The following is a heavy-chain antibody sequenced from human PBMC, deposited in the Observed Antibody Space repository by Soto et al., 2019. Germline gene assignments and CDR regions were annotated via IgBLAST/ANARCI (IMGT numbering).Heavy chain of an antibody. CDR2: ISGSGGST. CDR3: AKGVVYYDSSGYYGDYFDY. D-gene: IGHD3-22*01. CDR1: GFTFSSYA. Sequence: GSLRLSCAASGFTFSSYAMSWVRQAPGKGLEWVSAISGSGGSTYYADSVKGRFTISRDNSKNTLYLQMNSLIAEDTAVYYCAKGVVYYDSSGYYGDYFDYWGQGT. J-gene: IGHJ4*02. V-gene: IGHV3-23*01.